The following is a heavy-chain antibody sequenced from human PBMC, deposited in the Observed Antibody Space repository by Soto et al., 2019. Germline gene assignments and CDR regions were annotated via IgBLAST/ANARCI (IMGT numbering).Heavy chain of an antibody. J-gene: IGHJ4*02. V-gene: IGHV4-34*01. CDR3: ATSLWFGTQPEI. D-gene: IGHD3-10*01. CDR1: GGSFSNNY. CDR2: ISPSGTT. Sequence: SSETLSLTCAVYGGSFSNNYWTWFRQPPGKGLEWIGEISPSGTTKYIPSLKSRGTISVDTSRKQFFLKVTSVSAADTAVYYCATSLWFGTQPEIWGPGTLVTVS.